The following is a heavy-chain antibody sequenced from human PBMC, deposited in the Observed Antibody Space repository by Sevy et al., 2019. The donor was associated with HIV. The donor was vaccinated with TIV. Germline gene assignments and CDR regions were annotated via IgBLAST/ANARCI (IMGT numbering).Heavy chain of an antibody. CDR1: GFTFSSYS. J-gene: IGHJ6*02. Sequence: GGSLRLSCAASGFTFSSYSMNWVRQAPGKGLEWVSYISSSSSTIYYADSVKGRFTISRDNAKNSLYLQMNSLRDEETAVYYCARDMRGLGYCSSTSCYDHYYYGMDVWGQGTTVTVSS. V-gene: IGHV3-48*02. CDR2: ISSSSSTI. CDR3: ARDMRGLGYCSSTSCYDHYYYGMDV. D-gene: IGHD2-2*01.